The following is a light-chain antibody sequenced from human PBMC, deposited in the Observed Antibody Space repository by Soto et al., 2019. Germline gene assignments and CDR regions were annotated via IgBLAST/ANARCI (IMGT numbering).Light chain of an antibody. Sequence: DLQVTQSPSSLSASTGDRVTITCRSYYSIRYYLNWYQVKSGEAPKLLIYEGSTLQSGVPSRFRGSGSGTEFTLTISNLQPEDSATYYCQQTFSTPPPTFGLGTTLEVK. J-gene: IGKJ2*01. CDR2: EGS. V-gene: IGKV1-39*01. CDR1: YSIRYY. CDR3: QQTFSTPPPT.